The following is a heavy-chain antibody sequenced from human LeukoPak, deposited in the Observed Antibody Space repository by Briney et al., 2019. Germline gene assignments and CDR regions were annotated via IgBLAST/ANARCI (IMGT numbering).Heavy chain of an antibody. CDR2: INPNSGGT. CDR3: ARDQYYDSSGYYYGDAFDI. J-gene: IGHJ3*02. D-gene: IGHD3-22*01. V-gene: IGHV1-2*02. Sequence: GASVKLSCNASGYTFTGYYMHWVRQSPGQRLEWMGWINPNSGGTNYAQKFQGRVTMTRDTSISTAYMELSRLRSDDTAVYYCARDQYYDSSGYYYGDAFDIWGQGTMVTVSS. CDR1: GYTFTGYY.